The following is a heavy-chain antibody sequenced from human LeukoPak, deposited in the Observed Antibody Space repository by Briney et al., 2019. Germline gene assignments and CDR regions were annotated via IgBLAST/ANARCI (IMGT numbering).Heavy chain of an antibody. CDR3: ANGLNVPDY. V-gene: IGHV3-23*01. CDR1: GFTFSTYP. D-gene: IGHD3/OR15-3a*01. J-gene: IGHJ4*02. CDR2: ISDSGGST. Sequence: PAGGPWRSSGEAPGFTFSTYPLTWFRRAPGKGLEWVSSISDSGGSTYYADSVQGRFTISRDNSKNTVFLQMNSLRAEDTAIYYCANGLNVPDYWGQGTLVTVSS.